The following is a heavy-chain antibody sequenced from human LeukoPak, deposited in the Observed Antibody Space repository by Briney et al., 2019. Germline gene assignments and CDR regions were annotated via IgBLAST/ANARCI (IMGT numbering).Heavy chain of an antibody. V-gene: IGHV1-69*13. CDR2: IIPIFGTA. CDR3: ARGGPSILVVVAAQYDAFDI. J-gene: IGHJ3*02. CDR1: GGTFSSYA. D-gene: IGHD2-15*01. Sequence: SVKVSCKASGGTFSSYAISWVRQAPGQGLEWTGGIIPIFGTANYAQKFQGRVTITADESTSTAYMELSSLRSEDTAVYYCARGGPSILVVVAAQYDAFDIWGQGTMVTVSS.